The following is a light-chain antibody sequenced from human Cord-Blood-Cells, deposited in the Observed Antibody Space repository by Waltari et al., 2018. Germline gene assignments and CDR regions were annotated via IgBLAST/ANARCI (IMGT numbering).Light chain of an antibody. Sequence: DTQMTQSPSTLPASGGDRVTITCRASQRISSWLAWYQQKPGKAPKLLIYDASSLESGVPSRFSGSGSGTEFTLTISRLQPDDFATYYCQQYNSYSTFGQGTKVEIK. V-gene: IGKV1-5*01. CDR3: QQYNSYST. CDR1: QRISSW. CDR2: DAS. J-gene: IGKJ1*01.